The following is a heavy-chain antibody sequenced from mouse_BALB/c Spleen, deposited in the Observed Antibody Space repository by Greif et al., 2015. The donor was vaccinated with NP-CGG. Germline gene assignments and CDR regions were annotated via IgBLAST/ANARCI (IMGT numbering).Heavy chain of an antibody. V-gene: IGHV1S127*01. CDR2: IDPSDSYT. D-gene: IGHD2-4*01. J-gene: IGHJ3*01. CDR1: GYTFTSYW. CDR3: TRDYDYDSAWFAY. Sequence: QVQLQQPGAELVKPGASVKMSCKASGYTFTSYWMHWVKQRPGQGLEWIGVIDPSDSYTSYNQKFKGKATLTVDTSSSTAYMQLSSLTSEDSAVYYCTRDYDYDSAWFAYWGQGTLVTVSA.